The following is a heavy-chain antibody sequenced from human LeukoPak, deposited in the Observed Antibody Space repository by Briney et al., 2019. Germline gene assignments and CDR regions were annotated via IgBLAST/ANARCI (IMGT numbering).Heavy chain of an antibody. CDR3: AKEGSIFGVVIRPYYFDY. D-gene: IGHD3-3*01. CDR2: ISYDGSNK. V-gene: IGHV3-30*18. J-gene: IGHJ4*02. CDR1: GFTFSSYG. Sequence: HPGGSLRLSCAASGFTFSSYGMHWVRQAPGKGLEWVAVISYDGSNKYYADSVKGRFTISRDNSKNTLYLQMNSLRAEDTAVYYCAKEGSIFGVVIRPYYFDYWGQGTLITVSS.